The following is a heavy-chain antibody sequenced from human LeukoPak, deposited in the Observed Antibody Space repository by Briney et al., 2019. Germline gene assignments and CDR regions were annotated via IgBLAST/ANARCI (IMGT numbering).Heavy chain of an antibody. CDR1: GYSISSGYY. D-gene: IGHD3-22*01. J-gene: IGHJ4*02. V-gene: IGHV4-38-2*02. Sequence: PSETLSLTCTVSGYSISSGYYWGWIRQPPGKGLEWIGSIYHSGSTNYNPSLKSRVTKSVDTSKNQFSLKLSSVTAADTAVYYCAREGDYYDTSGTLDYWGQGTLVTVSS. CDR3: AREGDYYDTSGTLDY. CDR2: IYHSGST.